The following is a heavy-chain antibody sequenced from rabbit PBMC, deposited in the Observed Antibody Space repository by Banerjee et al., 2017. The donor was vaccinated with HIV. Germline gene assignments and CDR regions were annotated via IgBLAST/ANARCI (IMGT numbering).Heavy chain of an antibody. J-gene: IGHJ4*01. CDR1: GFDFSSDA. Sequence: QEQLVESGGGLVQPEGSLTLTCKASGFDFSSDAMCWVRQAPGKGPEWIACIYNGDGSTYYASWAKGRFTISKTSSTTVTLQMTSLTAADTATYFCARDLCGVDNYLNLWGPGTLVTVS. V-gene: IGHV1S47*01. D-gene: IGHD1-1*01. CDR2: IYNGDGST. CDR3: ARDLCGVDNYLNL.